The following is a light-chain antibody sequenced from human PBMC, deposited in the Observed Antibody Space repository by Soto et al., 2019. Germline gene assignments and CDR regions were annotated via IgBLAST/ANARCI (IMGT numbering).Light chain of an antibody. V-gene: IGLV2-14*01. CDR2: EVS. J-gene: IGLJ1*01. CDR3: TSYSVTGTHYL. CDR1: SSDIGGYEF. Sequence: QSALTQPASVSGSPGQSITISCTGSSSDIGGYEFLSWFQQHPGKVPKLIIYEVSNRPSGVSDRFSGAKSGKTASLTISGLQPDDEAEYSCTSYSVTGTHYLFGSGTKVTVL.